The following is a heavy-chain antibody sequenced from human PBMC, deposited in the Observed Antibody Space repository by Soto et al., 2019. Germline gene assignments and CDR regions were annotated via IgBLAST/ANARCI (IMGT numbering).Heavy chain of an antibody. D-gene: IGHD3-22*01. Sequence: QVQLVESGGGVVQPGRSLRLSCAASGFTFSNYGIHWVHQAPAKGLEWVAVIAYDGSVIYYADSVKGRFTISRDNSKNTLYLQMDSLRAEDTALYYCVKGSSTGYRGAFDSWGQGTLVTVSS. CDR1: GFTFSNYG. J-gene: IGHJ4*02. CDR2: IAYDGSVI. CDR3: VKGSSTGYRGAFDS. V-gene: IGHV3-30*18.